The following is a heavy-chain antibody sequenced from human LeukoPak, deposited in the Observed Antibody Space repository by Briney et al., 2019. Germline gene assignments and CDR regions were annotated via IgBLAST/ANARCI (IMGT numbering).Heavy chain of an antibody. CDR1: GFTFSSYW. J-gene: IGHJ4*02. V-gene: IGHV3-7*03. CDR2: IKEDGSDK. Sequence: GGSLRLSCAASGFTFSSYWMNWVRQAPGKGLEWVANIKEDGSDKYYVDSVKGRFTISRDSAKNSLFLQMNSLRAEDTAVYYCVRALGSGNYWGQGTLVTVSS. D-gene: IGHD3-10*02. CDR3: VRALGSGNY.